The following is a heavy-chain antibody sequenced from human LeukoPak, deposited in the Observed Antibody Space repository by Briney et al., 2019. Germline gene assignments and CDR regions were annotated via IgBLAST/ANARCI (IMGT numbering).Heavy chain of an antibody. Sequence: GGSLRLSCVASGFTFSSYAMSWVRQAPARGLEWVASLRGDGSTFYADSVKGRFTLSRDESRNTVYLQLTYLRVEDTAVYYCVKASWVSSADAVLWGQGTPVTVSS. CDR3: VKASWVSSADAVL. CDR1: GFTFSSYA. CDR2: LRGDGST. D-gene: IGHD3-16*01. V-gene: IGHV3-23*01. J-gene: IGHJ4*02.